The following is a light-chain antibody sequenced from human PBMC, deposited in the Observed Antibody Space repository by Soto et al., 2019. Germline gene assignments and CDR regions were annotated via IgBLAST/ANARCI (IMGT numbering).Light chain of an antibody. V-gene: IGKV3-20*01. CDR1: ERLSSVY. Sequence: IVLTQSPGTLSLSPGERATLACRARERLSSVYLAWYQQRPRQPPRLLIYGASTRATGIPDRFSGSGSGTDFTLIINRLESEDVAIYYCQQYGGSPRIPFGQGTRLEIK. CDR3: QQYGGSPRIP. J-gene: IGKJ5*01. CDR2: GAS.